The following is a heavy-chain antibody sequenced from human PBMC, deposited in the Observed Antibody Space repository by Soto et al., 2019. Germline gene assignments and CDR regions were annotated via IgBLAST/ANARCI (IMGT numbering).Heavy chain of an antibody. D-gene: IGHD1-26*01. CDR2: IYYSGST. V-gene: IGHV4-31*03. CDR3: ARMEPAGVGSWFDP. J-gene: IGHJ5*02. Sequence: SETLSLTCTVSGGSISSGGYYWSWIRQHPGKGLEWIGYIYYSGSTYYNPSLKSRVTISVDTSKNQFSLKLSSVTAADTAVYYCARMEPAGVGSWFDPWGQGTLVTVSS. CDR1: GGSISSGGYY.